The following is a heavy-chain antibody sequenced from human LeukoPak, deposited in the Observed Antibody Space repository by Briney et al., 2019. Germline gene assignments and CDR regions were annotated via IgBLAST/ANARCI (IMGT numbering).Heavy chain of an antibody. Sequence: PGGSLRLSCTASGFTFGDYAMSWFRQAPGKGLEWVSSISSSSSYIYYADSVKGRFTISRDNAKNSLYLQMNSLRAEDTAVYYCARSTAMVTHYYYYYMDVWGKGTTVTVSS. J-gene: IGHJ6*03. D-gene: IGHD5-18*01. CDR1: GFTFGDYA. CDR2: ISSSSSYI. CDR3: ARSTAMVTHYYYYYMDV. V-gene: IGHV3-21*01.